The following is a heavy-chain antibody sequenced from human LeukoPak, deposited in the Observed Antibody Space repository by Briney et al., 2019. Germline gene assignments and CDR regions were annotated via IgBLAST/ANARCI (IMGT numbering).Heavy chain of an antibody. D-gene: IGHD6-19*01. CDR1: GGSFSGYY. J-gene: IGHJ4*02. Sequence: SETLSLTCAVYGGSFSGYYWSWIRQPPGKGLEWIGEINHSGSTNYNPSLKSRVTISVGTSKNQFSLKLSSVTAADTAVYYCARRQWPGPYYFDYWGQGTLVTVSS. V-gene: IGHV4-34*01. CDR3: ARRQWPGPYYFDY. CDR2: INHSGST.